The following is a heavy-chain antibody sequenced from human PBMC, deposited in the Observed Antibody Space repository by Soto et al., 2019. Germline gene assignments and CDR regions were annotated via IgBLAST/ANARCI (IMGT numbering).Heavy chain of an antibody. D-gene: IGHD3-16*02. CDR1: GFTFSSYA. J-gene: IGHJ3*02. Sequence: GGSLRLSCAASGFTFSSYAMSWVRQAPGKGLEWVSAISGSGGSTYYADSVKGRFTISRDNSKNTLYLQMNSLRAEDTAVYYCAKGIRQLRKPEVGSYIWGSYRYTNAFDIWGQGTMVTVSS. CDR3: AKGIRQLRKPEVGSYIWGSYRYTNAFDI. CDR2: ISGSGGST. V-gene: IGHV3-23*01.